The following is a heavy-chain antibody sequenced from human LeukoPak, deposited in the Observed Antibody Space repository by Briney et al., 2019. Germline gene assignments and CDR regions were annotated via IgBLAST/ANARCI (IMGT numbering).Heavy chain of an antibody. Sequence: PGGSLTLSCALSGFTLNSHWMSWVRQAPGGGGGWVGSIKQDGSEKYYVDSVKGRLTLSKDNAKNSPYMQMNKQRANDTALHSCARLISARTIYDYWGRGTGATVSS. V-gene: IGHV3-7*01. J-gene: IGHJ4*02. D-gene: IGHD6-6*01. CDR3: ARLISARTIYDY. CDR2: IKQDGSEK. CDR1: GFTLNSHW.